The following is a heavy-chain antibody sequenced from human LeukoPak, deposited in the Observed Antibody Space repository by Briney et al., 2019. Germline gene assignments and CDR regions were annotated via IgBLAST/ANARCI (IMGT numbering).Heavy chain of an antibody. J-gene: IGHJ4*02. D-gene: IGHD6-19*01. CDR2: ISGSGDNT. Sequence: GGSLRLSCAASGFTFSSYAMSWVRQAPGKGLEWVSGISGSGDNTYYADSVKGRFTISRDNSKNTLYLQMNSLRAEDTAVYYCAKEIAVAGAFDYWGQGTLVTVSS. CDR1: GFTFSSYA. V-gene: IGHV3-23*01. CDR3: AKEIAVAGAFDY.